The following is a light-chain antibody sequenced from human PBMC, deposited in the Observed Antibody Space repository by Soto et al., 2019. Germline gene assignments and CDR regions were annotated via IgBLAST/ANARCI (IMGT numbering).Light chain of an antibody. CDR1: QTVATS. V-gene: IGKV1-39*01. CDR2: AAS. J-gene: IGKJ3*01. Sequence: DIQMTQSPSSLSASVGDRVTITCRASQTVATSLSWYQQKPGKAPKLLIYAASTLQSGVPSRFSGSGSATGFTLTNNRMQPEDFRSYYRQQGGRPTLTFG. CDR3: QQGGRPTLT.